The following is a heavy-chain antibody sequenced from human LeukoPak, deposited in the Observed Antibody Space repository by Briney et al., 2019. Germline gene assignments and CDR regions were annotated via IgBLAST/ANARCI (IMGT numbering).Heavy chain of an antibody. CDR1: GYTFTGYY. CDR3: ARSIIVVVPADDYGMDV. CDR2: INPNSGGT. Sequence: ASVKVSCKVSGYTFTGYYMHWVRQAPGQGLEWMGWINPNSGGTNYAQKFQGWVTMTRDTSISTAYMELSRLRSDDTAVYYCARSIIVVVPADDYGMDVWGKGTTVTVSS. D-gene: IGHD2-2*01. V-gene: IGHV1-2*04. J-gene: IGHJ6*04.